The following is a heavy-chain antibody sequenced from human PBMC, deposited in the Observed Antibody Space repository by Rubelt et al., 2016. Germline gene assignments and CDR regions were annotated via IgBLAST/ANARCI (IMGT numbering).Heavy chain of an antibody. V-gene: IGHV5-10-1*01. CDR1: GYTFTNHW. J-gene: IGHJ4*02. Sequence: EVQLVQSGAEVKKPGESLRISCKGSGYTFTNHWISWVRQMPGKGLEWMGRSDPSDSYTNYNPSLGGHVTISVDKSISTAYLEWRSVQASDSAMYYWGRGNSGTYSRFDDWGQGTMVTVSP. D-gene: IGHD1-26*01. CDR2: SDPSDSYT. CDR3: GRGNSGTYSRFDD.